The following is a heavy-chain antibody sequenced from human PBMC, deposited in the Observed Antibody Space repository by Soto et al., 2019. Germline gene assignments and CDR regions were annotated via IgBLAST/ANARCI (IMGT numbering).Heavy chain of an antibody. CDR1: GFTFSSYD. CDR2: IGTAGDT. CDR3: ARAGGSGSYNLWNYYYGMDV. Sequence: EVQLVESGGGLVQPGGSLRLSCAASGFTFSSYDMHWVRQATGKGLEWVSAIGTAGDTYYPGSVKSRFTISRENAKNSLYLQMNSLRAGDTAVYYCARAGGSGSYNLWNYYYGMDVWGQGTTVTVSS. V-gene: IGHV3-13*01. J-gene: IGHJ6*02. D-gene: IGHD3-10*01.